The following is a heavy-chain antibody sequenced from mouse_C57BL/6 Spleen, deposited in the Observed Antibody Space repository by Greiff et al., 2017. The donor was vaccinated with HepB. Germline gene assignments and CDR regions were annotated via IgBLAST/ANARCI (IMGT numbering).Heavy chain of an antibody. V-gene: IGHV2-9-1*01. CDR1: GFSLTSYA. D-gene: IGHD1-1*01. CDR2: IWTGGGT. J-gene: IGHJ1*03. CDR3: ARKSYYYGSEGWYFDV. Sequence: VKVVESGPGLVAPSQSLSITCTVSGFSLTSYAISWVRQPPGKGLEWLGVIWTGGGTNYNSALKSRLSISKDNSKSQVFLKMNSLQTDDTARYYCARKSYYYGSEGWYFDVWGTGTTVTVSS.